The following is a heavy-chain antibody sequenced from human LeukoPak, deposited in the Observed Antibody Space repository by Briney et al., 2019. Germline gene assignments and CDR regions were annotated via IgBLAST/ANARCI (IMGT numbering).Heavy chain of an antibody. CDR3: GKSRQIGIVGTFDY. D-gene: IGHD1-26*01. CDR2: ISWNSGSI. CDR1: GFTFSSYS. V-gene: IGHV3-9*01. Sequence: GGSLRLSCAASGFTFSSYSMNWVRQAPGKGLEWVSGISWNSGSIGYADSVKGRFTISRDNAKNSLYLQMNRLRAEDTALYYCGKSRQIGIVGTFDYWGQGTLVTVSS. J-gene: IGHJ4*02.